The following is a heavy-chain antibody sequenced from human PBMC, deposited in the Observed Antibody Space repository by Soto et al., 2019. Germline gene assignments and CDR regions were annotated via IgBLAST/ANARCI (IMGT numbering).Heavy chain of an antibody. CDR3: ARQVATLREPYYYYGMDV. Sequence: GESLKISCKGSGYSFSSYWIAWVRQMPGKGLEWMGIIYPGDSDTRYSPSFQGQVTISADKSISTAYLQWSSLRASDTAMYYCARQVATLREPYYYYGMDVWGQGTTVTVSS. J-gene: IGHJ6*02. CDR2: IYPGDSDT. V-gene: IGHV5-51*01. D-gene: IGHD5-12*01. CDR1: GYSFSSYW.